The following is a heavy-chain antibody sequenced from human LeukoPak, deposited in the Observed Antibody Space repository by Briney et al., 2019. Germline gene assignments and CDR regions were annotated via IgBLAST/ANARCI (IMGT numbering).Heavy chain of an antibody. CDR2: INHSGST. J-gene: IGHJ4*02. V-gene: IGHV4-34*01. CDR1: GGSFSGYY. CDR3: ARARRGCYDLWSGLDDY. D-gene: IGHD3-3*01. Sequence: KTSETLSLTCAVYGGSFSGYYWSWIRQPPGKGLEWIGEINHSGSTNYNPSLKSRVTISVDTSKNQFSLKLSSVTAADTAVYYCARARRGCYDLWSGLDDYWGQGTLVTVSS.